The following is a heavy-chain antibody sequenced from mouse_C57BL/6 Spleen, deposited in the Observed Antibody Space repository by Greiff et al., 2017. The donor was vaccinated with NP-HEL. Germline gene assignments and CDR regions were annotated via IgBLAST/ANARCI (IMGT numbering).Heavy chain of an antibody. CDR2: IYPGDGDT. V-gene: IGHV1-82*01. J-gene: IGHJ1*03. CDR3: ARGRVGYWYFDV. CDR1: GYAFSSSW. Sequence: QVQLKESGPELVKPGASVKISCKASGYAFSSSWMNWVKQRPGKGLEWIGRIYPGDGDTKYNGKFKGKATLTADKSSSTAYMQLSSLTSEDSAVYFCARGRVGYWYFDVWGTGTTVTVSS.